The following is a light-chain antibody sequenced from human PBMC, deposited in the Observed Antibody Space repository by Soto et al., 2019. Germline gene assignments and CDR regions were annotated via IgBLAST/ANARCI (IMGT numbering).Light chain of an antibody. CDR2: DVS. CDR3: QSYESSLSGFYV. V-gene: IGLV2-14*01. J-gene: IGLJ1*01. CDR1: SSDVGGYNY. Sequence: QSVLTQPASVSGSPGQSITISCTGTSSDVGGYNYVSWYQQHPGKAPKFMIYDVSNRPSGVSNRFSGSKSGTSASLAITGLQAEDEADYYCQSYESSLSGFYVFGTGTKVTVL.